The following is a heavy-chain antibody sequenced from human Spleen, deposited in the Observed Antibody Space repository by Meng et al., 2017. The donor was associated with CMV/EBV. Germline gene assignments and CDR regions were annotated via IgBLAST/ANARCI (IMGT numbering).Heavy chain of an antibody. D-gene: IGHD1-1*01. CDR3: ARGNDVEYYYGMDV. J-gene: IGHJ6*02. Sequence: SETLSLTCTVSGGSIRNPDYYWTWIRQPPGKGLEWIGYTYYSGSTYYNPSLDSRVYISVDTSKNQFSLRVNSVTAADTAVYYCARGNDVEYYYGMDVWGQGTTVTVSS. CDR1: GGSIRNPDYY. CDR2: TYYSGST. V-gene: IGHV4-30-4*02.